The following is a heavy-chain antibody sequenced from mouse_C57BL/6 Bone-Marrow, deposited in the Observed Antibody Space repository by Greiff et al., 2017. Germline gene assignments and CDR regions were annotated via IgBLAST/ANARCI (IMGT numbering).Heavy chain of an antibody. J-gene: IGHJ2*01. D-gene: IGHD1-1*01. CDR3: ARIEAFYYGYFDY. Sequence: QVQLQQPGAELVMPGASVKLSCKASGYTFTSYWMHWVKQRPGQGLEWIGEIDPSDGYTNYNQKFKGKSTLTVDKSSSTAYMQLSSLTSEDSAVYYCARIEAFYYGYFDYWGQGTTLTVSS. V-gene: IGHV1-69*01. CDR1: GYTFTSYW. CDR2: IDPSDGYT.